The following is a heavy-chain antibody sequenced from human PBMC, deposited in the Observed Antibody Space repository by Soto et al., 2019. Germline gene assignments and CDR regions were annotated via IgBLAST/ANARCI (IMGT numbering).Heavy chain of an antibody. Sequence: QVQLVQSGAEVKKPGASVKVSCKASGYTFTGYYMHWVRQAPGQGLEWMGWINPNSGGTNYAQKLQGRVTMTTDTSTSTAYMELRSLRSDDTAVYYCARDRKWGYYDFRRDYGMDVWGQGTTVTVSS. CDR3: ARDRKWGYYDFRRDYGMDV. D-gene: IGHD3-3*01. CDR1: GYTFTGYY. J-gene: IGHJ6*02. V-gene: IGHV1-2*02. CDR2: INPNSGGT.